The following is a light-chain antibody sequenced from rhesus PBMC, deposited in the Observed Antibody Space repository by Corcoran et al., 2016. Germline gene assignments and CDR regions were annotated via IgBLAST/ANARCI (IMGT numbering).Light chain of an antibody. CDR2: EAS. CDR1: QGITND. CDR3: QLYSGTPYS. J-gene: IGKJ2*01. V-gene: IGKV1-22*01. Sequence: DIQMTQSPSSLSASVGDRVTITCRASQGITNDLAWYQQKPGETPKLLIYEASSLQSGFPSRFSGSGPGKALPLTISSRRSEDFATYYCQLYSGTPYSFGQGTKWEIK.